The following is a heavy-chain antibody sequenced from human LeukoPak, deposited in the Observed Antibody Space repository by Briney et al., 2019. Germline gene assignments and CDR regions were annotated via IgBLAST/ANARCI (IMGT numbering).Heavy chain of an antibody. D-gene: IGHD1-26*01. V-gene: IGHV3-74*01. Sequence: GGSLRLSCAASGFTFSSHWMHWVRQAPGKGLVWVSGISSDGSRPRYADSVNGRFTISRDDAKNTLYLQMNSLRAEDTAVYFCVRDGQGSTPLDYWGQGTLVTVSS. CDR3: VRDGQGSTPLDY. J-gene: IGHJ4*02. CDR2: ISSDGSRP. CDR1: GFTFSSHW.